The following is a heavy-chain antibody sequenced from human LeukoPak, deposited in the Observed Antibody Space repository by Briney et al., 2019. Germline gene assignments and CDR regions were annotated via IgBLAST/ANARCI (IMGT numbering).Heavy chain of an antibody. Sequence: ASVKVSCKASGYTFTGYYMHWVRQAPGQGLEWMGWINPNSGGTNYAQKFQGRVTMTRDTSISTAYMELSSLRSEDTAVYYCARRHCGGDCHSSYYYYYGMDVWGQGTTVTVSS. CDR2: INPNSGGT. V-gene: IGHV1-2*02. J-gene: IGHJ6*02. D-gene: IGHD2-21*02. CDR3: ARRHCGGDCHSSYYYYYGMDV. CDR1: GYTFTGYY.